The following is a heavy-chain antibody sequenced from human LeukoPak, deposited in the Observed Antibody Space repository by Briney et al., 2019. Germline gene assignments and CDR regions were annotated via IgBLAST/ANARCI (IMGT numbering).Heavy chain of an antibody. CDR2: ISGSGSNT. CDR3: AKDGAAAGTRYFDY. D-gene: IGHD6-13*01. CDR1: GFTFSIYG. Sequence: PGGSLRLSCAASGFTFSIYGMSWVRQAPGKGLEWVSAISGSGSNTYYADSVKGRFTISRDNSKNTLYLQMNSLRAEDTALYYCAKDGAAAGTRYFDYWGQGTLVTVSS. J-gene: IGHJ4*02. V-gene: IGHV3-23*01.